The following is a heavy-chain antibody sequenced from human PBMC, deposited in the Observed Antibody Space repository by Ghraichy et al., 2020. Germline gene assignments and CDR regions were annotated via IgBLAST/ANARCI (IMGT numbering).Heavy chain of an antibody. CDR3: ARDLEKSITIFGVVKYYYYMDV. CDR1: GYTFTGYY. CDR2: INPNSGGT. J-gene: IGHJ6*03. D-gene: IGHD3-3*01. V-gene: IGHV1-2*06. Sequence: ASVKVSCKASGYTFTGYYMHWVRQAPGQGLEWMGRINPNSGGTNYAQKFQGRVTMTRDTSISTAYMELSRLRSDDTAVYYCARDLEKSITIFGVVKYYYYMDVWGKGTTVTVSS.